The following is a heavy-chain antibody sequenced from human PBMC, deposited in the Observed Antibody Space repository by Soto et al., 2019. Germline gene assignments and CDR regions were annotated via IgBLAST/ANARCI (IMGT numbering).Heavy chain of an antibody. J-gene: IGHJ4*01. CDR3: TRSGGSYSFGY. V-gene: IGHV3-73*02. CDR1: GFTLSGSA. D-gene: IGHD1-26*01. Sequence: EVQLVESGGGLVQPGESLKLSCAASGFTLSGSAVHWVRQASGKGLEWVGRIRSKTHSYATEYIASVKGRFTMSRDDSNNTAYLQMNGLKTDDTAVYYCTRSGGSYSFGYWGHGTLVTVSS. CDR2: IRSKTHSYAT.